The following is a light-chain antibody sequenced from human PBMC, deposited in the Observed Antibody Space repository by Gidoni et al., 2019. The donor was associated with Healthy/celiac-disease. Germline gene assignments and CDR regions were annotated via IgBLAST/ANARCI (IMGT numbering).Light chain of an antibody. Sequence: QSDLTQPASASGSPGQSITISCTGTSSDVGGYNYVSWYQQHPGKAPKLMIYDVSNRPSGVSNRFSGSKSGNTAALTISGLQAEDEADYYCSSYTSSSTLFGGGTKLTVL. CDR2: DVS. V-gene: IGLV2-14*01. CDR3: SSYTSSSTL. CDR1: SSDVGGYNY. J-gene: IGLJ3*02.